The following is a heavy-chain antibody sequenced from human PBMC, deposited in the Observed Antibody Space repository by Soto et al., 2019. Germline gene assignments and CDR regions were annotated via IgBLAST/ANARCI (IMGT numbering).Heavy chain of an antibody. CDR3: ARDREDCSGGSCSDYGMDV. CDR2: IYYSGST. Sequence: PSETLSLTCTVSGGSISSGGYYWSWIRQHPGKGLEWIGYIYYSGSTYYNPSLKSRVTISVDTSKNQFSLKLSSVTAADTAVYYCARDREDCSGGSCSDYGMDVWGQGTTVTVSS. J-gene: IGHJ6*02. V-gene: IGHV4-31*03. CDR1: GGSISSGGYY. D-gene: IGHD2-15*01.